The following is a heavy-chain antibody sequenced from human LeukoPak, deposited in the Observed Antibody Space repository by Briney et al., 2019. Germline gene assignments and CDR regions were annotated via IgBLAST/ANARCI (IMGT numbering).Heavy chain of an antibody. CDR3: ARWVNMVRGVIITDPLFDY. D-gene: IGHD3-10*01. V-gene: IGHV4-34*01. J-gene: IGHJ4*02. Sequence: SETLSLTCAVYGGSFSGYYWSWIRRPPGKGLEWIGEINHSGSTNYNPSLKSRVTISVDTSKNQFSLKLSSVTAADTAVYYCARWVNMVRGVIITDPLFDYWGQGTLVTVSS. CDR1: GGSFSGYY. CDR2: INHSGST.